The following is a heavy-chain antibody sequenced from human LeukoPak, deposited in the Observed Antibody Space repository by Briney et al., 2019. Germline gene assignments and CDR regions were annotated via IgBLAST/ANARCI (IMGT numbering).Heavy chain of an antibody. Sequence: SETLPLTCTVSGGSISSYYWSWIRQPPGKGLEWIGYIYYSGSTNYNPSLKSRVTISVDTSKNQFSLKLSSVTAADTAVYYCARMGDSSGYLDWFDPWGQGTLVTVSS. CDR2: IYYSGST. CDR3: ARMGDSSGYLDWFDP. J-gene: IGHJ5*02. V-gene: IGHV4-59*01. D-gene: IGHD3-22*01. CDR1: GGSISSYY.